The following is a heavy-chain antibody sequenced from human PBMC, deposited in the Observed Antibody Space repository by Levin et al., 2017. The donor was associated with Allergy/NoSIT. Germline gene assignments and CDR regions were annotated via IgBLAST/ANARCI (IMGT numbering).Heavy chain of an antibody. CDR2: IYYSGST. D-gene: IGHD3-3*01. J-gene: IGHJ3*02. CDR1: GGSISSYY. Sequence: SETLSLTCTVSGGSISSYYWSWIRQPPGKGLEWIGYIYYSGSTNYNPSLKSRVTISVDTSKNQFSLKLSSVTAADTAVYYCARAGDFSRKGAFDIWGQGTMVTVSS. CDR3: ARAGDFSRKGAFDI. V-gene: IGHV4-59*01.